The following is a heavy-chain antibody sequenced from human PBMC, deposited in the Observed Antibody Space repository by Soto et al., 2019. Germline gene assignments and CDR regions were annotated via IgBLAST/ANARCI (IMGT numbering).Heavy chain of an antibody. V-gene: IGHV3-53*01. CDR3: ARTRLYDASGYYYYYYGMDV. CDR2: VYVDGRL. Sequence: GGSLRLSCAASGLSVNDNSMTWVRQAPGEGLEWVSVVYVDGRLYYADSVKGRFTISRDNSENTVFLQMSSLRVEDTALYYCARTRLYDASGYYYYYYGMDVWGQGTRVTVSS. D-gene: IGHD3-22*01. CDR1: GLSVNDNS. J-gene: IGHJ6*02.